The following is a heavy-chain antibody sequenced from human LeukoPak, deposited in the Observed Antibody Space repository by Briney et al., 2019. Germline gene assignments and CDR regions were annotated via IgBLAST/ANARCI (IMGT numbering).Heavy chain of an antibody. D-gene: IGHD3-3*01. CDR3: ARHHYYDFWSGHLVDY. Sequence: GGSLRLSCAASGFTFSDYYMSWIRQAPGKGLEWVSYISSSGSTIYYADSVKGRFTISRDNAKNSLYLQMNSLRAEDTAVYYCARHHYYDFWSGHLVDYWGQGTLVTVSS. CDR1: GFTFSDYY. J-gene: IGHJ4*02. V-gene: IGHV3-11*04. CDR2: ISSSGSTI.